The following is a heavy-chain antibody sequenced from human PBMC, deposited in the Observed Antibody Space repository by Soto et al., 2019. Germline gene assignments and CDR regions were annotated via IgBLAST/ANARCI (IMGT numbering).Heavy chain of an antibody. CDR3: ARVGERWQYLDWFYYFDS. Sequence: SETLSLPCTVSVGSIGGRYWGWIRQPPGKGLEWIGYVYYSGSSTSNPSLKSRVTMSSDTPKNQLSLKLRSVPAAVTAVYYWARVGERWQYLDWFYYFDSWGQGAPVTVSS. CDR1: VGSIGGRY. J-gene: IGHJ4*02. V-gene: IGHV4-59*11. CDR2: VYYSGSS. D-gene: IGHD3-9*01.